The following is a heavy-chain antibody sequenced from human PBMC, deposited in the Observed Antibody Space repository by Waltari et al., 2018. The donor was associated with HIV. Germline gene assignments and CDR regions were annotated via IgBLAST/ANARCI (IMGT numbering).Heavy chain of an antibody. D-gene: IGHD1-26*01. Sequence: QVQLQESGPGLVKPSQTLSLTCTVSGGSISSGSYYWSWIRQPAGKGLEWIGRIYTSGSTNYNPSLKSRVTISVDTSKNQFSLKLSSVTAADTAVYYCARLPYSGSYYFDYWGQGTLVTVSS. J-gene: IGHJ4*02. CDR1: GGSISSGSYY. CDR2: IYTSGST. CDR3: ARLPYSGSYYFDY. V-gene: IGHV4-61*02.